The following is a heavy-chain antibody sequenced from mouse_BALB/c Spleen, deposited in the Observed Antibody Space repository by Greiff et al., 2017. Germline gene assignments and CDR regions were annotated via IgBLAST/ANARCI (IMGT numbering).Heavy chain of an antibody. J-gene: IGHJ2*01. CDR1: GYAFTNYL. Sequence: VQLQQSGAELVRPGTSVKVSCKASGYAFTNYLIEWVKQRPGQGLEWIGVINPGSGGTNYNEKFKGKATLTADKSSSTAYMQLSSLTSDDSAVYFCARSTGGKYFDYWGQGTTLTVSS. D-gene: IGHD4-1*02. V-gene: IGHV1-54*01. CDR2: INPGSGGT. CDR3: ARSTGGKYFDY.